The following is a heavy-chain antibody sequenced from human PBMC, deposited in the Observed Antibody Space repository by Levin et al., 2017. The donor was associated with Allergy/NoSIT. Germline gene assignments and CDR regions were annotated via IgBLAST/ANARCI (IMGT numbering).Heavy chain of an antibody. CDR2: ISSSSSTI. D-gene: IGHD2-2*01. V-gene: IGHV3-48*01. Sequence: GGSLRLSCATSGFTFSHYSMNWVRQAPGKGLEWLSYISSSSSTIYYADSVKGRFTISRDNAKNSLFLQMNSLTAEDTAVYYCARDLPLSCSSTSCPKYYFDYWGQGTLVTVSS. CDR1: GFTFSHYS. CDR3: ARDLPLSCSSTSCPKYYFDY. J-gene: IGHJ4*02.